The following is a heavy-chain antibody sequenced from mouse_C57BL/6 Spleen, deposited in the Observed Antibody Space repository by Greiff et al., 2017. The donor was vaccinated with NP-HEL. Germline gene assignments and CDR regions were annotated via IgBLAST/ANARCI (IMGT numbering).Heavy chain of an antibody. CDR1: GYTFTDYY. J-gene: IGHJ4*01. D-gene: IGHD2-1*01. Sequence: EVQLQQSGPELVKPGASVKISCKASGYTFTDYYMNWVKQSHGKSLEWIGDINPNNGGTSYNQKFKGKATLTVDKSSSTAYMELRSLTSEDSAVYYCAPLPGDYAMDYWGQGTSVTVSS. CDR3: APLPGDYAMDY. V-gene: IGHV1-26*01. CDR2: INPNNGGT.